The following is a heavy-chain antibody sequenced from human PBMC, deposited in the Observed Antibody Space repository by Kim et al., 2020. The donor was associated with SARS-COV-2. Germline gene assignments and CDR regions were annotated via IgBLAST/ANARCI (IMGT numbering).Heavy chain of an antibody. CDR3: VRGLRTKEPSI. V-gene: IGHV3-48*02. Sequence: GGSLRLSCAASGFSFSINGMTWVRQAPGKGLEWLSYIGPSGANIYYSDSVRGRFTISRDDAKNSVFLQMNSLRDEDTGLYYCVRGLRTKEPSIWGQGTLVSVSS. CDR1: GFSFSING. CDR2: IGPSGANI. D-gene: IGHD5-18*01. J-gene: IGHJ4*02.